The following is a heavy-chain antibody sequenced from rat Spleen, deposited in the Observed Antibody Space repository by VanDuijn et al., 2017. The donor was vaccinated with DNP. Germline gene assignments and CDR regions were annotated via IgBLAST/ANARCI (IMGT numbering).Heavy chain of an antibody. Sequence: EVQLVESGGGLVQPGRSLKLSCAASGFTFSNYGMHWIRQAPTKGLEWVASISPSGDTTYYRDSVKGRLTISRDNAKTTLYLHMDSLRSEDTATYYCVTRGKYGGYDYWGQGVIVTVAS. CDR1: GFTFSNYG. CDR2: ISPSGDTT. V-gene: IGHV5-19*01. J-gene: IGHJ2*01. CDR3: VTRGKYGGYDY. D-gene: IGHD1-11*01.